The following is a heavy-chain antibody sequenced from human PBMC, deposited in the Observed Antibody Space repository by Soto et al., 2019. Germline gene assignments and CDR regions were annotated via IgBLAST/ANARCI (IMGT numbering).Heavy chain of an antibody. CDR2: IYYSGST. Sequence: PSETLSLTCTVSGGSISSSSYYWGWIRQPPGKGQEWNGSIYYSGSTSYNPSLKSRVTISVDSSKNHFSLMLSSVTAAVTAVYYCARIGITIFGVVIYDPYTGMDVWGQGTTVTVSS. D-gene: IGHD3-3*01. V-gene: IGHV4-39*01. J-gene: IGHJ6*02. CDR3: ARIGITIFGVVIYDPYTGMDV. CDR1: GGSISSSSYY.